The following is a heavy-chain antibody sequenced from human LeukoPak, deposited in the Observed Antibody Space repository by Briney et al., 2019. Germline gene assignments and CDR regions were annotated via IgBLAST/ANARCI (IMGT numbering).Heavy chain of an antibody. CDR2: ISGSGGST. CDR1: GFTFSSYA. Sequence: HAGGSLRLSCAASGFTFSSYAMSWVRQAPGKGLEWVSAISGSGGSTYYADSVKGRFTISRDNSKNTLYLQMNSLRAEDTAVYYCAKSPKSAPLYDFWSGYWIDYWGQGTLVTVSS. J-gene: IGHJ4*02. CDR3: AKSPKSAPLYDFWSGYWIDY. V-gene: IGHV3-23*01. D-gene: IGHD3-3*01.